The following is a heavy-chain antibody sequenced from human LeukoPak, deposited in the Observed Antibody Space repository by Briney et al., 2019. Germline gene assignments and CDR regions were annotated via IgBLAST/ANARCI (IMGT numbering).Heavy chain of an antibody. D-gene: IGHD6-13*01. V-gene: IGHV3-53*01. CDR1: GFTVSSNY. J-gene: IGHJ5*02. CDR2: IYSGGST. Sequence: GGSLRLSCAASGFTVSSNYMSWVRQAPGKGLEWVSVIYSGGSTYYADSVKGRFTISRDNSKNTLYLQMNSLRAEDTAVYYCARGSSGWYFNWFDPWGQGTLVTVSS. CDR3: ARGSSGWYFNWFDP.